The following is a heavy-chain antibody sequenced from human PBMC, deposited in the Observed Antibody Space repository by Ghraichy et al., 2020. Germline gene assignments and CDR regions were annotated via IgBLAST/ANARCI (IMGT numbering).Heavy chain of an antibody. V-gene: IGHV2-5*02. CDR3: AHTYCSSTSCYTLGAFDI. Sequence: SGPTLVKPTQTLTLTCTFSGFSLSTSGVGVGWIRQPPGKALEWLALIYWDDDKRYSPSLKSRLTITKDTSKNQVVLTMTNMDPVDTATYYCAHTYCSSTSCYTLGAFDIWGQGTMVTVSS. D-gene: IGHD2-2*02. CDR2: IYWDDDK. CDR1: GFSLSTSGVG. J-gene: IGHJ3*02.